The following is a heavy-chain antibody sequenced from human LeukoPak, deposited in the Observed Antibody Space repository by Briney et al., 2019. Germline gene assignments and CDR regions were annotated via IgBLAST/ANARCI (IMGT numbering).Heavy chain of an antibody. D-gene: IGHD2-2*02. Sequence: SETLSLTCSVSGDSITSTSYYWSWIRQPPGKGLEWIGEINHSGSTNYNPSLKSRVTISVDTSKNQFSLRLSSVTAADTAVYYCARRARAPPVVPAAISGTPRGYFDYWGQGTLVTVSS. V-gene: IGHV4-39*07. CDR1: GDSITSTSYY. CDR3: ARRARAPPVVPAAISGTPRGYFDY. J-gene: IGHJ4*02. CDR2: INHSGST.